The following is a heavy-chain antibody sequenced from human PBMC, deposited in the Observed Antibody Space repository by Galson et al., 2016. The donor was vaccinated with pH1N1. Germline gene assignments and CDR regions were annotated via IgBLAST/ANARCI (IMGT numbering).Heavy chain of an antibody. CDR1: GYTFTKYY. V-gene: IGHV1-46*01. CDR2: LDPSADTT. CDR3: TRDLGRLRDY. D-gene: IGHD1-26*01. Sequence: SVKVSCKATGYTFTKYYIHWVRQAPGQGLEWIGVLDPSADTTIYAQKFQGRVTMTRDTSTSTFSMELSSLKSEDTAVYYCTRDLGRLRDYWGQGTLVTVSS. J-gene: IGHJ4*02.